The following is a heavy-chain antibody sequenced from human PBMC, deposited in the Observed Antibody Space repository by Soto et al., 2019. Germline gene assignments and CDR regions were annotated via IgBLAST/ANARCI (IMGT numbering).Heavy chain of an antibody. CDR1: GGSVSSGPYH. D-gene: IGHD2-8*01. CDR2: ISYSGTA. V-gene: IGHV4-61*01. Sequence: QVQLQESGPGLVKTSETLSLTCTVSGGSVSSGPYHWNWVRQPPGKGLEWIGHISYSGTANYNPSLRGRVTMATDTSMNQFSLRLTSATAADTAVYYCMRSHGAYWGQGALVTVSP. J-gene: IGHJ4*02. CDR3: MRSHGAY.